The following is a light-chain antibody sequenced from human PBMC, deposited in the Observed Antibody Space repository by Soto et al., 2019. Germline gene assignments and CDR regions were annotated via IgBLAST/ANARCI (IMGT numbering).Light chain of an antibody. CDR1: SSDVGGYEF. CDR3: STYAGSNKV. Sequence: QSVLTQPPSASGSPGQSVAISCTGTSSDVGGYEFVSWYQQHPGKAPKLIIYEVTKRPSGVPDRFSGSKSGNTASLTVSGLQAEDEADYYCSTYAGSNKVFGGGSKLTVL. V-gene: IGLV2-8*01. J-gene: IGLJ2*01. CDR2: EVT.